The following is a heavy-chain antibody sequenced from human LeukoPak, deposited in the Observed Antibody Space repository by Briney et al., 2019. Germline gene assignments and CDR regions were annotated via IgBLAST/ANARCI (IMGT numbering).Heavy chain of an antibody. CDR3: ARVLDYGDYVGAFDI. CDR1: GFTFSSYD. V-gene: IGHV3-13*01. Sequence: PGGSLRLSCAASGFTFSSYDMHWGRHATGKGLEWVSAIGTAGDTYYPGSVKGRFTISRENAKNSLYIQMNSLRAGDTAVYYCARVLDYGDYVGAFDIWGQGTMVTGSS. D-gene: IGHD4-17*01. J-gene: IGHJ3*02. CDR2: IGTAGDT.